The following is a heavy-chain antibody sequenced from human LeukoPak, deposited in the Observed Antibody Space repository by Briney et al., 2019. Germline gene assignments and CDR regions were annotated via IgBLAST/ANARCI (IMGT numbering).Heavy chain of an antibody. V-gene: IGHV3-53*01. CDR3: ARVLWFGELLVDY. J-gene: IGHJ4*02. CDR2: IYSGGST. Sequence: GSLRLSCAASGFTVSSNYMSWVRQAPGKGLEWVSVIYSGGSTYYADSVKGRLTISRDNSKNTLYLQMNSLRAEDTAVYYCARVLWFGELLVDYWGQGTLVTVSS. D-gene: IGHD3-10*01. CDR1: GFTVSSNY.